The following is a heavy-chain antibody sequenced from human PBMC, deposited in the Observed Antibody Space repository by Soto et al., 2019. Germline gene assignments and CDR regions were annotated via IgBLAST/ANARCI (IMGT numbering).Heavy chain of an antibody. Sequence: GGSLRLSCAASGFTFSDYDMQWVRQAPGKRLEWVAVLWRDGSKVYYADSVKGRFTISRDNSKNTLYLEMNSLRVEDTAVYYCARDGTGWTGGDHWGQGTLVTVSS. V-gene: IGHV3-33*01. D-gene: IGHD6-19*01. CDR3: ARDGTGWTGGDH. J-gene: IGHJ4*02. CDR2: LWRDGSKV. CDR1: GFTFSDYD.